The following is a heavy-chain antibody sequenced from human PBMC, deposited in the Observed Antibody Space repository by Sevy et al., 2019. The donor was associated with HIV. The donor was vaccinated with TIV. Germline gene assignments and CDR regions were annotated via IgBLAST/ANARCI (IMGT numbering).Heavy chain of an antibody. CDR1: GYTLTELS. CDR3: ATKDMITFGGVIVTDAFDI. J-gene: IGHJ3*02. CDR2: FDPEDGET. D-gene: IGHD3-16*02. Sequence: ASVKVSCKVSGYTLTELSMHWVRQAPGKGLEWMGGFDPEDGETIYAQKFQGRVTMTEDTSTDTAYMELSSLRSEDTAVYCCATKDMITFGGVIVTDAFDIWGQGTMVTVSS. V-gene: IGHV1-24*01.